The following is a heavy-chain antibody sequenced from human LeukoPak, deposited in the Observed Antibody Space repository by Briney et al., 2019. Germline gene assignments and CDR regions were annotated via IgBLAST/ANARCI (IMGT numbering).Heavy chain of an antibody. Sequence: SETLSLTCTVSGGSISSYYWSWIRQPAGKGLEWIGRIYTSGSTNYNPSLKSRVTMSVDTSKNQFSLKLSSVTAADTAVYYCARELGYCSSTSCYRELDYWGQGTLVTVSS. CDR1: GGSISSYY. CDR3: ARELGYCSSTSCYRELDY. V-gene: IGHV4-4*07. D-gene: IGHD2-2*02. J-gene: IGHJ4*02. CDR2: IYTSGST.